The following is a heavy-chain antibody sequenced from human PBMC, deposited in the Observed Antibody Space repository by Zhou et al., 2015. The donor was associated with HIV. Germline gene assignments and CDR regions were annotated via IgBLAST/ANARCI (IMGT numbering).Heavy chain of an antibody. J-gene: IGHJ4*02. V-gene: IGHV1-69*18. CDR2: IIPLFGTT. Sequence: QVQLEQSGTEVRKPGSSVTVSCKASGGTFSSYGITWVRQAPGQGPEWMGSIIPLFGTTDYAQTFKGRVTVTADASTTTAYMQLTSLRSEDTAIYYCARDPGLGGSFWSGYYDSWGQGTLVIVSS. CDR1: GGTFSSYG. D-gene: IGHD3-3*01. CDR3: ARDPGLGGSFWSGYYDS.